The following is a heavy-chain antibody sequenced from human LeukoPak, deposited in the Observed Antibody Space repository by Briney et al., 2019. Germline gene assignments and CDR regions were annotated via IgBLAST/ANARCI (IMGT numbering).Heavy chain of an antibody. CDR2: ISDIGSI. V-gene: IGHV4-59*08. D-gene: IGHD2/OR15-2a*01. CDR1: GGSISSYY. CDR3: AGHHPRNTVDF. J-gene: IGHJ4*02. Sequence: SETLSLTCTVSGGSISSYYWSWIRQPPGKGLEWIAYISDIGSINYNPSLKSRVTVSLDTSKNQFSLKLSSVTAADTAVYYCAGHHPRNTVDFWGQGTLVTVSS.